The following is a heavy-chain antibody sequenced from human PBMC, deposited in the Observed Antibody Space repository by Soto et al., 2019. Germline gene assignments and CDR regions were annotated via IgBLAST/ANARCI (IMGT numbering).Heavy chain of an antibody. D-gene: IGHD5-18*01. V-gene: IGHV2-5*01. J-gene: IGHJ6*02. CDR1: GFSLSTSGVG. CDR2: IYWNDDK. CDR3: AHKDSYGYNHYYYGMDV. Sequence: SGPTLVNPTQTLTLTCTFSGFSLSTSGVGVGWIRQPPGKALEWLALIYWNDDKRYSPSLKSRLTITKDTSKNQVVLTMTNMDPVDTATYYCAHKDSYGYNHYYYGMDVWGQGTTVTVSS.